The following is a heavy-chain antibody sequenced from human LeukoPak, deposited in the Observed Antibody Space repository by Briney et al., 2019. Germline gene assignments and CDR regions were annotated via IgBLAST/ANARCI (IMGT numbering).Heavy chain of an antibody. J-gene: IGHJ6*03. CDR2: MNPNSGNT. V-gene: IGHV1-8*03. D-gene: IGHD6-13*01. CDR3: ARVKQQLVRGYYMDV. Sequence: ASVKVSCKASGYTFTSYDINWVRQATGQGLEWMGWMNPNSGNTGYAQKFQGRVTITRNTSISTAYMELGSLRSEDTAVYYCARVKQQLVRGYYMDVWGKGTTVTVSS. CDR1: GYTFTSYD.